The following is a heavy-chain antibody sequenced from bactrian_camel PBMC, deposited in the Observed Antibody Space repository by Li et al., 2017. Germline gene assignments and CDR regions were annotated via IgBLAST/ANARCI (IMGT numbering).Heavy chain of an antibody. CDR1: GFAFSSYE. Sequence: QLVESGGGLVQPGGSLRLSCAASGFAFSSYEMNWFRQPPGKEIEWVATINSGGGTTYYADSVKGRFTISRDNANNTLHLQMNSLTPEDTALYYCVTAVNREYETYDTGFGYWGRGTQVTVS. CDR3: VTAVNREYETYDTGFGY. CDR2: INSGGGTT. J-gene: IGHJ6*01. D-gene: IGHD4*01. V-gene: IGHV3S25*01.